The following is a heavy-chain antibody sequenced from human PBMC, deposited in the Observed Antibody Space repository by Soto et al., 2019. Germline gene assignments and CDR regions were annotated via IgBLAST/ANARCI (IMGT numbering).Heavy chain of an antibody. D-gene: IGHD1-1*01. CDR1: GGTFSSYA. CDR2: IIPIFGTA. V-gene: IGHV1-69*13. J-gene: IGHJ4*02. CDR3: ARERDELSPSYFDY. Sequence: SSVKVSCKASGGTFSSYAISWVRQAPGQGLEWMGGIIPIFGTANYAQKFQGRVTITADESTSTAYMELSSLRSEDTAVYYCARERDELSPSYFDYWGQGTLVTVSS.